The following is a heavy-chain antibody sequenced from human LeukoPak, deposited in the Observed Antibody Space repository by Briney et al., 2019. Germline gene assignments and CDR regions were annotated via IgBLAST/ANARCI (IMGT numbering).Heavy chain of an antibody. Sequence: GSLRLSCAASGFTFSDYYMSWIRQAPGKGLEWVGYTFTSGGTNYNPSLKSRVTISVDMSKNQFSLKMTSVTAADTAVYYCARQPFPLREDHFDFWGQGTLVTVSS. CDR2: TFTSGGT. J-gene: IGHJ4*02. CDR1: GFTFSDYY. V-gene: IGHV4-4*09. CDR3: ARQPFPLREDHFDF. D-gene: IGHD1-26*01.